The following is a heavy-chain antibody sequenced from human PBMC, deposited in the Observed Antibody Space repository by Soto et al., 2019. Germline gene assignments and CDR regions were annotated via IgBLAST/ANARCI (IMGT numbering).Heavy chain of an antibody. CDR1: GGTFSSYA. Sequence: QVQLVQSGAEVKKPGSSVKVSCKASGGTFSSYAISWVRQAPGQGLEWMGGIIPIFGTANYAQKFQGIVTITAGESTITAYMELSSLRSEDTAVYYCATGPQVRYFDWLLDGWGQGTLVTVSS. CDR3: ATGPQVRYFDWLLDG. V-gene: IGHV1-69*01. D-gene: IGHD3-9*01. J-gene: IGHJ4*02. CDR2: IIPIFGTA.